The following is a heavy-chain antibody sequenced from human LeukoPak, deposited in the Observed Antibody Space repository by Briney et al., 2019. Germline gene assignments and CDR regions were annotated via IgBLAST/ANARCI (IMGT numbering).Heavy chain of an antibody. Sequence: PSETLSLTCTTSGVSISRFYWSWVRQPPGKGLEWIGSIYNGVPTFFNPSLKSRVSISVDTSRRQFSLELASVTAADTAVYYCVQTTGWPGFDYWGQGILVTVFS. J-gene: IGHJ4*02. CDR1: GVSISRFY. D-gene: IGHD6-19*01. CDR3: VQTTGWPGFDY. V-gene: IGHV4-4*09. CDR2: IYNGVPT.